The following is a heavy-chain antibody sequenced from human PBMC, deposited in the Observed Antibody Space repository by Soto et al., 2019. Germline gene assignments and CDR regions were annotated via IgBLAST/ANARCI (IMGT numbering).Heavy chain of an antibody. D-gene: IGHD2-2*01. V-gene: IGHV4-34*01. CDR3: ARVPAASNWFDP. CDR2: VNHSGEA. Sequence: PSETLSFTCGVYGGSFRNYYWIWVRQPPGKGLEWIGEVNHSGEATYNPSLQSRITISLDTSKNQFSLKLSSVTAADTAVYYCARVPAASNWFDPWGQGTLVTVSS. J-gene: IGHJ5*02. CDR1: GGSFRNYY.